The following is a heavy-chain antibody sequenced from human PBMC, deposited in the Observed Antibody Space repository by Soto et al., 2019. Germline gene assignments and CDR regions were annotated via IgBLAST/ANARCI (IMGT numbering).Heavy chain of an antibody. CDR3: ARITMVRGVVYYYYYGMDV. CDR2: INHSGST. CDR1: GGSFSGYY. V-gene: IGHV4-34*01. Sequence: SETLSLTCAVYGGSFSGYYWSWIRQPPGKGLEWIGEINHSGSTNYNPSLKSRVTISVDTSKNQFSLKLSSVTAADTAVYYCARITMVRGVVYYYYYGMDVRGQGTTVTVSS. J-gene: IGHJ6*02. D-gene: IGHD3-10*01.